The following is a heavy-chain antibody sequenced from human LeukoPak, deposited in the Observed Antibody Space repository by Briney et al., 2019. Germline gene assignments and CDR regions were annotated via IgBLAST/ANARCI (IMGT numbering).Heavy chain of an antibody. CDR3: AGEGKKGTPPDY. Sequence: SQTLSLTCAISGDSVSSNSAAWHWIRQSPSRGLEWLARTYYRSKWYNDYAVSVKSRITINPDTSKHQFSLQLNSVTPEDTAVYYCAGEGKKGTPPDYWGQGTLVTVSS. CDR1: GDSVSSNSAA. J-gene: IGHJ4*02. D-gene: IGHD3-10*01. CDR2: TYYRSKWYN. V-gene: IGHV6-1*01.